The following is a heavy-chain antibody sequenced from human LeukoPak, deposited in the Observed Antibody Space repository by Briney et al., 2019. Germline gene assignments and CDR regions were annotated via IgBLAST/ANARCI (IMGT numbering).Heavy chain of an antibody. CDR2: IIPILGTA. D-gene: IGHD2-2*01. V-gene: IGHV1-69*11. CDR1: GGTFSSYA. Sequence: SVKVSCKASGGTFSSYAISWVRQAPGQGLEWMGRIIPILGTANYAQKFQGRVTITADESTSTAYMELSSLRSEDTAVYYCARGSPSPYCSSTSCYPPQYYYYGMDVWGKGTTVTVSS. CDR3: ARGSPSPYCSSTSCYPPQYYYYGMDV. J-gene: IGHJ6*04.